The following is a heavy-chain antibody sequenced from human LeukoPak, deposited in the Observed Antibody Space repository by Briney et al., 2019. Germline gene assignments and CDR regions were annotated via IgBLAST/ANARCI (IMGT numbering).Heavy chain of an antibody. CDR2: IYYSGST. CDR1: SGSISSRSYY. D-gene: IGHD4-17*01. J-gene: IGHJ4*02. Sequence: PSETLSLTCVVSSGSISSRSYYWGWIRQPPGEGLEWIGSIYYSGSTYNNPSLKSRVTISVDTSKNQFSLKLSSVTAADTAVYYCARVGDYGLGYFDYWGQGTLVTVSS. CDR3: ARVGDYGLGYFDY. V-gene: IGHV4-39*07.